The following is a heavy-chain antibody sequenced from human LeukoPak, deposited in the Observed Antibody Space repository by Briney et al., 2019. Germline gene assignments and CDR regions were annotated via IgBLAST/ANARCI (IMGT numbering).Heavy chain of an antibody. Sequence: GKSLKISCKGSGFSFTGHWIGWVRQLPGKGLEWMGIIYGGDSDTRYSPSFQGQVTISADKSITTAYLQWSSLKTSDTAMYYCARPPAAADTLSNWYFDLWGRGTLVTVSS. J-gene: IGHJ2*01. CDR1: GFSFTGHW. V-gene: IGHV5-51*01. CDR3: ARPPAAADTLSNWYFDL. CDR2: IYGGDSDT. D-gene: IGHD6-13*01.